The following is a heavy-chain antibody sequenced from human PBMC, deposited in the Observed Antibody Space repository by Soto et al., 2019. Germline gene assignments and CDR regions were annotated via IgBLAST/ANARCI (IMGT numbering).Heavy chain of an antibody. D-gene: IGHD2-2*01. CDR3: AREDFGSCSSTTCLNWFDP. Sequence: QVLLQESGPGLVKPSETLSLTCSVSGASITSYYWSRIRQPPGKGQEWIGYIYHSGSPSYNPSLKSRVTISVDTSKNQLSLRLVSVTAADTALYFCAREDFGSCSSTTCLNWFDPWGQGTLVTVSS. V-gene: IGHV4-59*01. CDR2: IYHSGSP. CDR1: GASITSYY. J-gene: IGHJ5*02.